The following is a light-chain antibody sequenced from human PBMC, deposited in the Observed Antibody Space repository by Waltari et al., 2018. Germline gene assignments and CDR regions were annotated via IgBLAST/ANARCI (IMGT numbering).Light chain of an antibody. CDR1: SSSLGDHNY. V-gene: IGLV2-11*01. Sequence: QSALTQPRSVSGSPGQSVTISCTGTSSSLGDHNYVSWYQHHPGKAPKLTIYDVSNRPSGVPDRFYGSKSVNTASLTISGLRAEDEADYYCCAYAGRQVQFGGGTKVTVL. CDR2: DVS. J-gene: IGLJ2*01. CDR3: CAYAGRQVQ.